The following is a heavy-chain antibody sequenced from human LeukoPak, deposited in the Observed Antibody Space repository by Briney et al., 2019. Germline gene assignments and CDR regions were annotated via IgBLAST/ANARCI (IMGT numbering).Heavy chain of an antibody. CDR2: IYTSGST. Sequence: SETLSLTCTVSGGSISSYYWSWIRQPAGKGLEWIGRIYTSGSTNYNPSLKSRVTISVDTSKNQFSLKLSSVTAADTAVYYCARRSVITPAFDYWGQGTLVTVSS. CDR3: ARRSVITPAFDY. D-gene: IGHD2-2*01. V-gene: IGHV4-4*07. J-gene: IGHJ4*02. CDR1: GGSISSYY.